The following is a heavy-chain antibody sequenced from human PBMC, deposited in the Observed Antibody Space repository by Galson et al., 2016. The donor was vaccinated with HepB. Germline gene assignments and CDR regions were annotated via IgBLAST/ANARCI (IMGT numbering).Heavy chain of an antibody. Sequence: SLRLSCAASGFTFSSYAMSCVRQAPGKGLEWVSTISGSGGSTYYADSVKGRFTISRDNSKTTLYLQMNSLRAEDTAVYFCAKPQGPFIAVAGAGGFDYWGQGTLVTVSS. D-gene: IGHD6-19*01. J-gene: IGHJ4*02. CDR2: ISGSGGST. V-gene: IGHV3-23*01. CDR3: AKPQGPFIAVAGAGGFDY. CDR1: GFTFSSYA.